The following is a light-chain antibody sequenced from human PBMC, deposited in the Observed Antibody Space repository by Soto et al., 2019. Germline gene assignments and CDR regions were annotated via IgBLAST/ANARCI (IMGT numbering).Light chain of an antibody. CDR3: QQSYSTPLT. CDR1: QSISSY. V-gene: IGKV1-39*01. Sequence: DIQMTQSPSSLSASVGDRVTITCRTSQSISSYLNWYQQKPVKAPKLLIYAASSLQSGGPSRFSGSGSGTDFTLTISSLQPEDFATYYCQQSYSTPLTFGAGTKVEIK. CDR2: AAS. J-gene: IGKJ4*01.